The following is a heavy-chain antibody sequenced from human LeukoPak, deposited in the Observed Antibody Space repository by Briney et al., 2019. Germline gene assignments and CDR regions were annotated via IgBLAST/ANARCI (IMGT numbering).Heavy chain of an antibody. Sequence: GGSLRLSCAASGFTFSSYWMSWVRQSPGKGLEWVSGIGGYDGSTYYADSLKGRFTISKDTSKNTLYLQMNSLTAGDTAVYYCAKDSHSGYFDYWGQGSLVTVSS. CDR3: AKDSHSGYFDY. CDR1: GFTFSSYW. V-gene: IGHV3-23*01. D-gene: IGHD1-26*01. J-gene: IGHJ4*02. CDR2: IGGYDGST.